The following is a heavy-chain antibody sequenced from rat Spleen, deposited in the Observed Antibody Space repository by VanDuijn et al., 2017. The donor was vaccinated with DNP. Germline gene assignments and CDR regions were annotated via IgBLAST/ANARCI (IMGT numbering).Heavy chain of an antibody. CDR3: ARSYLWAQNLYFDY. D-gene: IGHD1-7*01. Sequence: EVQLQESGPGLVKPSQSLSLTCSVTGYSITNNYWGWIRKFPGNKMEWMGYISYSGGTSYNPSLKSQISITRDTSKNQFFLQLNSVTTEDTATYYCARSYLWAQNLYFDYWGQGVMVTVSS. J-gene: IGHJ2*01. CDR1: GYSITNNY. V-gene: IGHV3-1*01. CDR2: ISYSGGT.